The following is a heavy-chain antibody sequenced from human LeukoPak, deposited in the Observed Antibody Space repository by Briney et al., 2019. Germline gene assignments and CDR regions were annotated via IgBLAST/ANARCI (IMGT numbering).Heavy chain of an antibody. CDR3: AKGRGTLNAFDI. CDR2: ISYDASEK. Sequence: SGGSLRLSCAASGFAFSSYGFHWVRQAPGKGLEWVALISYDASEKYYADSVKGRFTISRDNSKNTLYLQMNSLRAEDTAVYYCAKGRGTLNAFDIWGQGTMVTVSS. V-gene: IGHV3-30*04. J-gene: IGHJ3*02. CDR1: GFAFSSYG. D-gene: IGHD2-15*01.